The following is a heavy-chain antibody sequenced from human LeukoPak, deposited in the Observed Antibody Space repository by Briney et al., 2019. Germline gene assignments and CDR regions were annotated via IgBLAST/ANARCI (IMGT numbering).Heavy chain of an antibody. CDR3: ARDKTLSPAAQFDY. Sequence: GGSLRLSCAASGFTVSSNYMSWVRQAPGKGLEWVSSISSSSDYIHYADSVKGRFTISRDNAKNSLDLQMSSLRAEDTAVYYCARDKTLSPAAQFDYWGQGTLVTVSS. J-gene: IGHJ4*02. V-gene: IGHV3-21*01. D-gene: IGHD2-2*01. CDR1: GFTVSSNY. CDR2: ISSSSDYI.